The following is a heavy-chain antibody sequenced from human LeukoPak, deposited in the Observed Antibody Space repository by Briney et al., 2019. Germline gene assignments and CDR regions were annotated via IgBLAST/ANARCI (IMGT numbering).Heavy chain of an antibody. J-gene: IGHJ4*02. D-gene: IGHD3-22*01. CDR2: IYYSGST. CDR1: GGSIGSYY. Sequence: SETLSLTCTVSGGSIGSYYWSWIRQPPGKGLEWIGYIYYSGSTNYNPSLKSRVTISVDTSKNQFSLKLSSVTAADTAVYYCASGVYYYDSSGYYYMVNWGQGTLVTVSS. CDR3: ASGVYYYDSSGYYYMVN. V-gene: IGHV4-59*08.